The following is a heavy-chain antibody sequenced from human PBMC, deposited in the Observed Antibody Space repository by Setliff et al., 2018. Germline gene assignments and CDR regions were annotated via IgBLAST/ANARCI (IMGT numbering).Heavy chain of an antibody. J-gene: IGHJ4*02. CDR3: ARYITGTTPADH. Sequence: GASVKVSCKASGFTSINYGISWVRQAPGQGLEWMGWISGSTDNTNYAQKFRGRVTLTKDTSTSTAYMELRSLRSDDTAVYYCARYITGTTPADHWGQGTLVTVSS. D-gene: IGHD1-7*01. CDR2: ISGSTDNT. V-gene: IGHV1-18*01. CDR1: GFTSINYG.